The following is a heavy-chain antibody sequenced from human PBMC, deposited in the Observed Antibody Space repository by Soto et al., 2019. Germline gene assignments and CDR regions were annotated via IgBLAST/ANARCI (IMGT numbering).Heavy chain of an antibody. V-gene: IGHV4-34*01. CDR1: GGSFSGYY. CDR3: ARGKGSGYDQVSSRIDY. CDR2: INHSGST. J-gene: IGHJ4*02. D-gene: IGHD5-12*01. Sequence: SETLSLTCAVYGGSFSGYYWSWIRQPPGKGLEWIGEINHSGSTNYNPSLKSRVTISVDTSKNQFSLKLSSVTAADTAVYYCARGKGSGYDQVSSRIDYWGQGTLVTVSS.